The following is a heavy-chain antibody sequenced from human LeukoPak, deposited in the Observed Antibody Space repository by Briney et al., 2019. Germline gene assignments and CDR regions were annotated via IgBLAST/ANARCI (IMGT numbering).Heavy chain of an antibody. CDR2: IYKGGST. V-gene: IGHV4-39*01. D-gene: IGHD5-12*01. CDR3: ARMGGYGRWLRPGAVGY. J-gene: IGHJ4*02. Sequence: SETLSLTCSVSGGSISSSRWYWGWVRQPPGKGLEWIGSIYKGGSTYYNPSLKGRVTISVDTSKNQFSLKLDSVTVADTAVYYCARMGGYGRWLRPGAVGYWGQGTLVTVSS. CDR1: GGSISSSRWY.